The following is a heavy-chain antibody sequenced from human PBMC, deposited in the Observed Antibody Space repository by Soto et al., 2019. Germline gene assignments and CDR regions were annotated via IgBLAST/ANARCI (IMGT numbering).Heavy chain of an antibody. CDR2: INHSGST. CDR1: GGSFSGYY. Sequence: QVQLQQWGAGLLKLSETLSLTCAVYGGSFSGYYWSWIRQPPGKGLAWIGEINHSGSTNYNPSLKSRVTISVDTSKNQYSLKLSSVTAADTAVYYWARDKDCSSTSCTNWFGPWGQGTLVTVSS. V-gene: IGHV4-34*01. CDR3: ARDKDCSSTSCTNWFGP. D-gene: IGHD2-2*01. J-gene: IGHJ5*02.